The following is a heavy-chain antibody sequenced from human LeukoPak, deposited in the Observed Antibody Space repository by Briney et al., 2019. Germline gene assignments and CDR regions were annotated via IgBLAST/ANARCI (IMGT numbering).Heavy chain of an antibody. D-gene: IGHD1-26*01. CDR1: GFTFSDNY. V-gene: IGHV3-11*04. CDR3: ARDLGRVEFDY. Sequence: GGSLRLSCAASGFTFSDNYMSWIRQAPGKGLDWVSYISSSGSIYYADSVKGRFTISRDNAKNSLYLQMNSLRAEDTAAYYCARDLGRVEFDYWGQGTLVTVSS. CDR2: ISSSGSI. J-gene: IGHJ4*02.